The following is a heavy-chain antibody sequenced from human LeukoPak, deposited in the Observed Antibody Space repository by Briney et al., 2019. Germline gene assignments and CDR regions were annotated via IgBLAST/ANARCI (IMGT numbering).Heavy chain of an antibody. CDR1: GGSFSGYY. D-gene: IGHD1-26*01. CDR3: ARRPMGFSPVFDY. CDR2: INHSGST. V-gene: IGHV4-34*01. Sequence: PSETLSLTCAVYGGSFSGYYWSWIRQPPGKGLEWIGEINHSGSTNYNPSLKSRVTISVDTSENQFSLKLSSVTAADTAVYYCARRPMGFSPVFDYWGQGTLVTVSS. J-gene: IGHJ4*02.